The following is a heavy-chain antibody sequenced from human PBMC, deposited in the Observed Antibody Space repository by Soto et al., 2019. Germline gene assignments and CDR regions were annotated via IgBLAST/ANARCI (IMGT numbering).Heavy chain of an antibody. J-gene: IGHJ5*02. CDR2: IYYSGST. CDR1: GGSVSSGSYY. D-gene: IGHD2-2*01. CDR3: ARPRDCSSTSCYGALDP. V-gene: IGHV4-61*01. Sequence: PSETLSLTCTVSGGSVSSGSYYWSWIRHPPGKGLEWIGYIYYSGSTNYNPSLKSRVTISVDTSKNQFSLKLSSVTAADTAVYYCARPRDCSSTSCYGALDPWGQGTLVTVSS.